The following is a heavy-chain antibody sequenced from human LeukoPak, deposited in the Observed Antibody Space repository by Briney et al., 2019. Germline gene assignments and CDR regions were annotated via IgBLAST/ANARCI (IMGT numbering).Heavy chain of an antibody. Sequence: GGSLRLSCAGSGFTFSSYGMHWVRQAPGKGLEWVAFIRYDGSNKYYADSVKGRFTISRDNSKNTLYLQMNSLRAEDTAVYYCAKDRAVAAPYYYYYMDVWGKGTTVTVSS. D-gene: IGHD6-19*01. CDR2: IRYDGSNK. V-gene: IGHV3-30*02. CDR3: AKDRAVAAPYYYYYMDV. J-gene: IGHJ6*03. CDR1: GFTFSSYG.